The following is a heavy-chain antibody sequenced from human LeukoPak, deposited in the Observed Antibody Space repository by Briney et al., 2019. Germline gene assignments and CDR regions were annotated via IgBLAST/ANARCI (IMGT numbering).Heavy chain of an antibody. CDR2: IKQDGSEK. CDR1: GFTFTTYW. Sequence: SGGSLRLSCAASGFTFTTYWMHWVRQAPGKGLEWVANIKQDGSEKYYVDSVKGRFTISRDNAKNSLYLQMNSLRAEDTAVYYCARVVVGPFDYWGQGTLVTVSS. CDR3: ARVVVGPFDY. J-gene: IGHJ4*02. V-gene: IGHV3-7*01. D-gene: IGHD1-26*01.